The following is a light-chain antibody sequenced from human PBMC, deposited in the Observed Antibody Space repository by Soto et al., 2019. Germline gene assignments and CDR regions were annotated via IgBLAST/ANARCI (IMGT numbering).Light chain of an antibody. V-gene: IGKV3-20*01. CDR3: QQYDNAQRT. J-gene: IGKJ1*01. CDR1: QSVRSSY. CDR2: AVS. Sequence: EIVLTQSPGTLSLSPGERATLSCRASQSVRSSYLAWHQQKPGQAPRLVISAVSRRATGIPDRFSGSGSVTDFTLTISRLEPEDFAVYYCQQYDNAQRTFGQGTKVEVK.